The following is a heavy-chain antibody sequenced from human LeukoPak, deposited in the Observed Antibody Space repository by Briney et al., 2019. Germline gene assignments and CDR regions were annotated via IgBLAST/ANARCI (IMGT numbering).Heavy chain of an antibody. J-gene: IGHJ4*02. CDR2: MSVGSGLI. V-gene: IGHV3-21*01. Sequence: GGSLRLSXAASGFTFSSYSMNWIRQAPGKGLEWVSSMSVGSGLIYYAESVKGRFTVSRDNAKKSLYLQMNSLRAEDAAVYYCAREFEGTASGAGYWGQGTLVTVSS. CDR1: GFTFSSYS. D-gene: IGHD1-26*01. CDR3: AREFEGTASGAGY.